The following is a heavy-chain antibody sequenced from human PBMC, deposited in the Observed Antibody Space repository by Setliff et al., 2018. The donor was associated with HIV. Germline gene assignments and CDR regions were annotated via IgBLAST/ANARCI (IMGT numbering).Heavy chain of an antibody. D-gene: IGHD2-21*02. CDR2: IYHSGST. J-gene: IGHJ4*02. CDR3: ARLGPSYCGGDCYLYYFDY. V-gene: IGHV4-38-2*01. CDR1: GYSISSGYY. Sequence: LSLTCAVSGYSISSGYYWGWIRQPPGKGLEWIGSIYHSGSTYYNPSLKSRVTISVDTSKNQFSLKLSSVTAADTAVYYCARLGPSYCGGDCYLYYFDYWGQGTLVTVSS.